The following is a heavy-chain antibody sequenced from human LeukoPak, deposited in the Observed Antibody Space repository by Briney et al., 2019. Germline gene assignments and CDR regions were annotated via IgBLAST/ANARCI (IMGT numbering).Heavy chain of an antibody. CDR2: IYHSGST. D-gene: IGHD3-16*01. CDR1: GYSISSGYY. CDR3: VRLRRGGFLDY. V-gene: IGHV4-38-2*02. J-gene: IGHJ4*02. Sequence: SETLSLTCTVSGYSISSGYYWGWIRQPPGKGLEWIGSIYHSGSTYYNPSLKSRVTISVDTSKNQFSLKLSSVTVADTAVYYCVRLRRGGFLDYWGQGTLVTVSS.